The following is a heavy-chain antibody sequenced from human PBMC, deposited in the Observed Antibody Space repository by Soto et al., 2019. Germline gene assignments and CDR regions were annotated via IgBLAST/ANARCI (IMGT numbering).Heavy chain of an antibody. CDR3: ARVHSTGWFKVDY. J-gene: IGHJ4*02. V-gene: IGHV3-48*02. D-gene: IGHD6-19*01. CDR2: IHSSGNTI. CDR1: GFTFSGCS. Sequence: EVQLVESGGGLVQPGGSLRLSCAASGFTFSGCSMNWVRQAPGKGLEWVSYIHSSGNTIYYADSVKGRFTVSRDNARNSLFLEMNSLGDDDPAVYYWARVHSTGWFKVDYWGQGTLVTVSS.